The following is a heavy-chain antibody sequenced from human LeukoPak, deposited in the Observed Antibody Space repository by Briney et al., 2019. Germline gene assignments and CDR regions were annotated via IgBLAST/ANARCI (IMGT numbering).Heavy chain of an antibody. Sequence: SETLSLTCTVSGGSISTSGYYWGWIRQPPGKGLEWIGNIYHSGSTYYNPSLKSRVSISVDTSKNHFSLDLSSVTAADTAVYYCARVVTMIVVVITPIDAFDIWGQGTMVTVSS. CDR3: ARVVTMIVVVITPIDAFDI. D-gene: IGHD3-22*01. V-gene: IGHV4-39*07. CDR2: IYHSGST. CDR1: GGSISTSGYY. J-gene: IGHJ3*02.